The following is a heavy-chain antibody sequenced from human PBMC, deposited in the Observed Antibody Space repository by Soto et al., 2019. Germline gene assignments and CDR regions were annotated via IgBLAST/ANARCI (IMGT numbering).Heavy chain of an antibody. CDR3: TTTYTGGSFYT. D-gene: IGHD1-26*01. Sequence: EVQVVESGGGLVQPGKSLRLSCAASGFLFINAWMNWVRQAPGKGLEWVGRIKSETGGGTTDYAAPVKGRFTIARDDSKNMLYLQMNSLQTEDTAVYYCTTTYTGGSFYTWGQGTLVTVSS. CDR2: IKSETGGGTT. J-gene: IGHJ5*02. V-gene: IGHV3-15*07. CDR1: GFLFINAW.